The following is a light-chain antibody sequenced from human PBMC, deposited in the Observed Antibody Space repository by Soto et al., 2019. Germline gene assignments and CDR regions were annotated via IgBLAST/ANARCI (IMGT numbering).Light chain of an antibody. CDR1: HDIDNF. CDR2: DAF. V-gene: IGKV1-33*01. J-gene: IGKJ1*01. Sequence: DIQMIQSPSSLSASIGDRVTITCQASHDIDNFLNWYQQKPGKAHKLLIYDAFNLETGVPSRFSGSGSGTDFTLTISSLQPEDMATYYGQHYDFLLRRTFGQGTKVDIK. CDR3: QHYDFLLRRT.